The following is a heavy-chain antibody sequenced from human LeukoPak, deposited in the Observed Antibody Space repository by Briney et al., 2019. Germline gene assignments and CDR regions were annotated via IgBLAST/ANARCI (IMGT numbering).Heavy chain of an antibody. CDR1: GFTFDDYA. D-gene: IGHD2-2*02. J-gene: IGHJ4*02. Sequence: PGGSLRLSCAASGFTFDDYAMHWVRQAPGKGLEWVSGISWNSGSIGYADSVKGRFTTSRDNSTNTLYVQMNSLRAEDTAVYYCAKEELIQLLLYTFDYWGQGTLVTVSS. CDR3: AKEELIQLLLYTFDY. V-gene: IGHV3-9*01. CDR2: ISWNSGSI.